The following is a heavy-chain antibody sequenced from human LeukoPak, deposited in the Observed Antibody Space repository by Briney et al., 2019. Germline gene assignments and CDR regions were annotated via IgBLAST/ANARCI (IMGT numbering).Heavy chain of an antibody. J-gene: IGHJ3*02. Sequence: GGSLRLSCAASGFPFTSYAMSWVRQAPGKGLEWVSGMSGSGGSTYHADSVKGRFTISRDNSKNTLYLEMNSLRAEDTAVYYCAGQYELLSNAFDIWGQGTMVTVSS. D-gene: IGHD2-15*01. CDR1: GFPFTSYA. CDR3: AGQYELLSNAFDI. CDR2: MSGSGGST. V-gene: IGHV3-23*01.